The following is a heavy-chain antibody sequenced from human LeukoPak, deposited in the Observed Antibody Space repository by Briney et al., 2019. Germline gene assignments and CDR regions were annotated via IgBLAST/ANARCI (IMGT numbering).Heavy chain of an antibody. J-gene: IGHJ4*02. V-gene: IGHV3-53*01. D-gene: IGHD2-15*01. CDR1: GFTFSNHW. Sequence: PGGSLRLSCAASGFTFSNHWMHWVRQVPGKGLEWVSVIYSGGSTYYADSVKGRFTISRDNSKNTLYLQMNSLRAEDTAVYYCAGGNCSGGSCPDYWGQGTLVTVSS. CDR3: AGGNCSGGSCPDY. CDR2: IYSGGST.